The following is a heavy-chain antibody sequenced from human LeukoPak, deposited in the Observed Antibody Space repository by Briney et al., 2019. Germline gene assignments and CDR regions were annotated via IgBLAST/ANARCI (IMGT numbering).Heavy chain of an antibody. Sequence: GGSLRLSCAASGFTFSSYWMSWVRQAPGKGLEWVANIKQDGSEKYYVDSVKGRFTISRDNSKNTLYLQMNSLRAEDTAVYYCAKLPSIAAVGTFSDYWGQGTLVTVSS. CDR1: GFTFSSYW. CDR2: IKQDGSEK. V-gene: IGHV3-7*03. D-gene: IGHD6-13*01. CDR3: AKLPSIAAVGTFSDY. J-gene: IGHJ4*02.